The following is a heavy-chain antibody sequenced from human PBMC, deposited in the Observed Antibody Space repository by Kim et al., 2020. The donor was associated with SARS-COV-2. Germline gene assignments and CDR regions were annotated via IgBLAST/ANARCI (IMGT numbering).Heavy chain of an antibody. Sequence: GGSLRLSCAASGFTFSSYEMNWVRQAPGKGLEWVSYISSSGSTIYYADSVKGRFTISRDNAKNSLYLQMNSLRAEDTAVYYCARVSWNLFDYWGQGTLVTVSS. CDR2: ISSSGSTI. V-gene: IGHV3-48*03. CDR1: GFTFSSYE. J-gene: IGHJ4*02. CDR3: ARVSWNLFDY. D-gene: IGHD1-1*01.